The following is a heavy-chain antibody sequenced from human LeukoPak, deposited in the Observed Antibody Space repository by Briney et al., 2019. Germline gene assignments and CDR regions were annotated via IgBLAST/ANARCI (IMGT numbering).Heavy chain of an antibody. V-gene: IGHV4-61*02. Sequence: PSETLPLTCTVSGGSISSGSYYWGWIRQPAGKGLEWIGRIYTSGSTNYNPSLKSRVTISVDTSKNQFSLKLSSVTAADTAVYYCARDKRGSGWYRDYYYYMDVWGKGTTVTISS. J-gene: IGHJ6*03. CDR2: IYTSGST. CDR1: GGSISSGSYY. D-gene: IGHD6-19*01. CDR3: ARDKRGSGWYRDYYYYMDV.